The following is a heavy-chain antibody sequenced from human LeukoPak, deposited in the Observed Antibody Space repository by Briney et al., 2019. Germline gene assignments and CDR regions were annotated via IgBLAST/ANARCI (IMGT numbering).Heavy chain of an antibody. V-gene: IGHV1-2*02. J-gene: IGHJ4*02. CDR1: GYTFTGYY. D-gene: IGHD3-22*01. Sequence: ASVTVSCKASGYTFTGYYMHWVRQAPGQGLEWMGWINPNSGGTNYAQKFQGRVTMTRDTSISTAYMELSRLRSDDTAVYYCASFPSYYNSSGYTIDYWGQGTLVTVSS. CDR2: INPNSGGT. CDR3: ASFPSYYNSSGYTIDY.